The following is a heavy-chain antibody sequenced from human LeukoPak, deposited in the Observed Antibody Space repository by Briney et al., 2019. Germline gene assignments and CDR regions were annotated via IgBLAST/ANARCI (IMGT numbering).Heavy chain of an antibody. Sequence: SETLSLTCAVSGGSITTTNWWSWVRQPPGKGLEWIGEVHLSGATNYNPSLESRVSMSIDKSKNHLSLEVTSVTAADTAVYYCAYNRNRIIGTFDIWGQGTMVTVSS. J-gene: IGHJ3*02. V-gene: IGHV4-4*02. CDR1: GGSITTTNW. D-gene: IGHD1-14*01. CDR2: VHLSGAT. CDR3: AYNRNRIIGTFDI.